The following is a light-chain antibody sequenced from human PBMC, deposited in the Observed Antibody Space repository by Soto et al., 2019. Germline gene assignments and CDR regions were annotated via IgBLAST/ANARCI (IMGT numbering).Light chain of an antibody. V-gene: IGKV3-20*01. CDR3: HQFGSSPT. Sequence: EIVLTQSPGTLSLSPGERATLSCRASQSVSSSHLAWYQQTPGQAPRLLIFGAFSRATGIPDRFRGSGSGTDFTLTISRLEPEDFAVYYCHQFGSSPTFGQGTKVEIK. J-gene: IGKJ1*01. CDR2: GAF. CDR1: QSVSSSH.